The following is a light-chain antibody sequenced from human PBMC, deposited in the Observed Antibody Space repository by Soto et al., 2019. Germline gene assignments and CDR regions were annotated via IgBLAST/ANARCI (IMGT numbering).Light chain of an antibody. V-gene: IGLV2-14*01. Sequence: QSALTQPASVSGSPGQSITISCTGTSSDVGGYNYVSWYQQHPGKAPKLMSYDVSDRPSGVSNRFSGSKSGNTASLTISGLQAEDEADYYCSSYTSGFYVFGTGTKVTVL. J-gene: IGLJ1*01. CDR2: DVS. CDR3: SSYTSGFYV. CDR1: SSDVGGYNY.